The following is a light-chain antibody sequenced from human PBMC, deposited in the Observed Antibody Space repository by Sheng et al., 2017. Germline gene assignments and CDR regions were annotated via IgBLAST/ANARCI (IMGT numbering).Light chain of an antibody. CDR2: YDS. Sequence: SYVLTQPPSVSVAPGKTARITCGGNNIGSKSVHWYQQKPGQAPVLVIYYDSDRPSGIPERFSGSNSGNTATLTISRVEAGDEADYYCQVWDSQRVFGTGTEGHRP. CDR3: QVWDSQRV. CDR1: NIGSKS. J-gene: IGLJ1*01. V-gene: IGLV3-21*04.